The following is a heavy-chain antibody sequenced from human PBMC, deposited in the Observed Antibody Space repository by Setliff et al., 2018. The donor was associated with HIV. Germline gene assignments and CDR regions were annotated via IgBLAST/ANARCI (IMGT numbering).Heavy chain of an antibody. V-gene: IGHV1-69*13. CDR2: IFPFFGSA. CDR3: ARGADGDYRYYMDV. Sequence: SVKVSCKASGGTFSSYGVNWVRQAPGQGLEWMGGIFPFFGSANYAQKFQGRVTIPADVSTSTIYMELSSLTSEDTAVYYCARGADGDYRYYMDVWGRGTTVTVSS. D-gene: IGHD4-17*01. CDR1: GGTFSSYG. J-gene: IGHJ6*03.